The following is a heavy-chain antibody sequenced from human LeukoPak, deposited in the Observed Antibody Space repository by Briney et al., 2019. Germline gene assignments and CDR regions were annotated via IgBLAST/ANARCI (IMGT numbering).Heavy chain of an antibody. CDR2: ISSSSSYI. J-gene: IGHJ3*02. D-gene: IGHD3-22*01. V-gene: IGHV3-21*01. CDR3: ARATRSSGYYGAFDI. Sequence: GGSLRLSCAASGFTFSSYSMNWVRQAPGKGLEWVSSISSSSSYIYYADSVKGRFTISRDNAKNSLYLQMNSLRAEDTAVYYCARATRSSGYYGAFDIWGQGTMVTVSS. CDR1: GFTFSSYS.